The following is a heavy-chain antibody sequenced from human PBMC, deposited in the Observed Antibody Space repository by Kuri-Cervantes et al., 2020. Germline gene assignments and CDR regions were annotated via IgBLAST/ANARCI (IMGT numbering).Heavy chain of an antibody. CDR2: INPSGGST. D-gene: IGHD1-26*01. CDR1: GYKFTSYG. Sequence: ASVKVSCKASGYKFTSYGVSWVRQAPGQGLEWMGIINPSGGSTSYAQEFQGRVTMTRDTSTSTVYMELSSLRSEDTAVYYCARAGIYYYGMDVWGQGTTVTVSS. CDR3: ARAGIYYYGMDV. V-gene: IGHV1-46*01. J-gene: IGHJ6*02.